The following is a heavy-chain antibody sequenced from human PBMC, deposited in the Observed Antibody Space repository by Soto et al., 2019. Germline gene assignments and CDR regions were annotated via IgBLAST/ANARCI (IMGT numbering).Heavy chain of an antibody. CDR2: IYYSGST. CDR1: GGSISSSSYY. Sequence: SETLSLTCTVSGGSISSSSYYWGWIRQPPGKGLEWIGSIYYSGSTYYNPSLKSRVTISVDTSKNQFSLKLSSVTAADTAVYYCARTRGAYCSSTSCYAGLFDHWGQGTLVTVSS. D-gene: IGHD2-2*01. V-gene: IGHV4-39*01. J-gene: IGHJ4*02. CDR3: ARTRGAYCSSTSCYAGLFDH.